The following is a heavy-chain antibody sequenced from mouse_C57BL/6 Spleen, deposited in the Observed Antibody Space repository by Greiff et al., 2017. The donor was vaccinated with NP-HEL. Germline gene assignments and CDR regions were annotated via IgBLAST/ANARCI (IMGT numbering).Heavy chain of an antibody. D-gene: IGHD1-1*01. J-gene: IGHJ4*01. CDR3: ARSGVLLRSLYYAMDY. CDR2: INPNNGGT. V-gene: IGHV1-26*01. CDR1: GYTFTDYY. Sequence: EVKLQQSGPELVKPGASVKISCKASGYTFTDYYMNWVKQSHGKSLEWIGDINPNNGGTSYNQKFKGKATLTVDKSSSTAYMELRSLTSEDSAVYYCARSGVLLRSLYYAMDYWGQGTSVTVSS.